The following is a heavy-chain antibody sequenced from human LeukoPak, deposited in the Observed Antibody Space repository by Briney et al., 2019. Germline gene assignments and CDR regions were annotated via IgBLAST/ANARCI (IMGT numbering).Heavy chain of an antibody. D-gene: IGHD3-22*01. V-gene: IGHV1-69*05. CDR3: ARGVTMIVVDAFDI. Sequence: SVKVSCEASGGTFSSYAISWVRQAPGQGLEWMGRIIPIFGTANYAQKFQGRVTITTDESTSTAYMELSSLRSEDTAVYYCARGVTMIVVDAFDIWGQGTMVTVSS. J-gene: IGHJ3*02. CDR2: IIPIFGTA. CDR1: GGTFSSYA.